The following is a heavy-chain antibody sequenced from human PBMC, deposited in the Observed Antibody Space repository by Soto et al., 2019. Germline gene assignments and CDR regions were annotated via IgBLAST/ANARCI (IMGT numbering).Heavy chain of an antibody. J-gene: IGHJ4*02. D-gene: IGHD2-2*01. Sequence: QLQLQESGSGLVKPSQTLSLTCAVSGGSISSGGYSWSWIRQPPGKGLEWIGYIHHSGSTYYNPXRXSXXTIAVDRPKTQFSLKLSAVTAADTAVYYCARVPAYWGQGTLVTVSS. V-gene: IGHV4-30-2*01. CDR3: ARVPAY. CDR1: GGSISSGGYS. CDR2: IHHSGST.